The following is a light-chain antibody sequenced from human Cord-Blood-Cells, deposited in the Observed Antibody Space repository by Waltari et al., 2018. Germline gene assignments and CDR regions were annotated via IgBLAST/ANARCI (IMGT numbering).Light chain of an antibody. CDR2: DAS. J-gene: IGKJ4*01. CDR3: QQYDNLPLT. CDR1: QDISNY. V-gene: IGKV1-33*01. Sequence: DIQMTQSPSSLSASVGDRVTIPCQASQDISNYLNWYQQKPGKAPKLLIYDASNLETGVPSRFSGSGSGTDFTFTISSLQPEDIATYYCQQYDNLPLTFGGGTKVESK.